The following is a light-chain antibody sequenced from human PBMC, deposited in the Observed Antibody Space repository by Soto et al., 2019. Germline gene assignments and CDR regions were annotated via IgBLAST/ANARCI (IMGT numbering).Light chain of an antibody. CDR3: QQYNNWAPA. CDR1: QSVSSN. CDR2: GAS. J-gene: IGKJ1*01. Sequence: EILMTQSPATLSVSPGERATLSCRASQSVSSNLAWYQQKPCQASRLLIFGASTRATGLPARCSGSGSGTEFTLTIGNLQSEDFALYYCQQYNNWAPAFGQGTTVEVK. V-gene: IGKV3-15*01.